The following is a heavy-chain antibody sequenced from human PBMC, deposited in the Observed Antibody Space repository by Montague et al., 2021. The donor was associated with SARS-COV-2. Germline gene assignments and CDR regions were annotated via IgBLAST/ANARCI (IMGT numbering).Heavy chain of an antibody. J-gene: IGHJ6*03. CDR1: GFSLSTSGMC. V-gene: IGHV2-70*11. CDR2: IDWGDDK. Sequence: VKPTQTLTLTCTFSGFSLSTSGMCVSWIRQPPGKALEWLARIDWGDDKYYSTSLKTRLTISKDTSKNQVVLTMTNMDPVDTATYYCARVSSSWSQDYYYYMDVWGKGTTVTVSS. D-gene: IGHD6-13*01. CDR3: ARVSSSWSQDYYYYMDV.